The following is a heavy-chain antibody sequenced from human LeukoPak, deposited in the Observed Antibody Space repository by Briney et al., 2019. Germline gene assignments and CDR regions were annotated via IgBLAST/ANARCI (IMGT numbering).Heavy chain of an antibody. D-gene: IGHD3-3*01. CDR2: ISAYNGNT. V-gene: IGHV1-18*01. CDR1: GYTFTSYG. Sequence: GASVKVSCKASGYTFTSYGISWVRQAPGQGLEWMGWISAYNGNTNYAQKLQGRVTMTTDTSTSTAYMELRSLRSDDTAVYCCARVGITIFGVVSQDARPPLFDYWGQGTLVTVSS. CDR3: ARVGITIFGVVSQDARPPLFDY. J-gene: IGHJ4*02.